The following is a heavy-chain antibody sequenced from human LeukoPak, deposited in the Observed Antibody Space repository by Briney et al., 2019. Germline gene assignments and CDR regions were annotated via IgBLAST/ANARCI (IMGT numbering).Heavy chain of an antibody. CDR1: GFTFSSYG. V-gene: IGHV3-33*01. CDR3: ARDYVGTVTTTGYFDY. Sequence: GGSLRLSCAASGFTFSSYGMHWVRQAPGKGLEWVAVIWYDGSNKYYADSVKGRFTISRDNPKNTLYLQMNSLRDEDTAVYYCARDYVGTVTTTGYFDYWGQGTLVTVSS. CDR2: IWYDGSNK. D-gene: IGHD4-17*01. J-gene: IGHJ4*02.